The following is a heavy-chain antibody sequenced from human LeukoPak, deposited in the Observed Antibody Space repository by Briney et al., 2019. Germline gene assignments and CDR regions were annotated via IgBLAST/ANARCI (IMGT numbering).Heavy chain of an antibody. CDR3: AKEGSSGWPRTSDAFDI. V-gene: IGHV3-23*01. J-gene: IGHJ3*02. D-gene: IGHD6-19*01. CDR2: ISGSGGST. CDR1: GFTFSSYA. Sequence: GGSLRLSCAASGFTFSSYAMSWVRQAPGKGLEWVSAISGSGGSTYYADSVKGRFTISRDNSKNTLYLQMNSLRAEDTAVYYCAKEGSSGWPRTSDAFDIWGQGTMVTVSS.